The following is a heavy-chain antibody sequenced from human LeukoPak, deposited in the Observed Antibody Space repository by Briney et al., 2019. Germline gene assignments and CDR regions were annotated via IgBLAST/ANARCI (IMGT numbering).Heavy chain of an antibody. CDR3: ARHPADSYSGGWDEDLYFVY. CDR2: IYYSGST. D-gene: IGHD6-19*01. Sequence: PSETLSLTCTVSGGSISSNYWSWIRQPPGKGLEWIGYIYYSGSTNYNSSLKSRVTISVDTSKNQFSLKLSSVTAADTAVYYCARHPADSYSGGWDEDLYFVYWGQGTLVTVSS. CDR1: GGSISSNY. V-gene: IGHV4-59*08. J-gene: IGHJ4*02.